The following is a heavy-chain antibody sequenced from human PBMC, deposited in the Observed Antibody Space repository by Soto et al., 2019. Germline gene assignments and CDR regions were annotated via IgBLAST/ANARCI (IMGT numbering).Heavy chain of an antibody. Sequence: ASVKVSCKASGYTFTSYAMHWVRQAPGQRLEWMGWINAGNGNTKYSQKFQGRVTITRDTSASTAYMELSSLRSEDTAVYYCALSLVTTIKYYYHYGMDVCGQGTTVPVSS. CDR1: GYTFTSYA. CDR3: ALSLVTTIKYYYHYGMDV. V-gene: IGHV1-3*01. J-gene: IGHJ6*02. D-gene: IGHD3-9*01. CDR2: INAGNGNT.